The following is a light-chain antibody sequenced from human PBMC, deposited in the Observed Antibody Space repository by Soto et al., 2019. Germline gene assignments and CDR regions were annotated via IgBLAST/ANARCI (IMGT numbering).Light chain of an antibody. Sequence: IQVTQSPSSVSASIGDRVTITCRASQGISGWLAWYQQKPGKAPKLLIYAASSLQSEVPSRFSGSGSGTEFTLTITSLQPEVFATYYCQQVDSFPLSFGGGTKVEIK. CDR1: QGISGW. V-gene: IGKV1-12*01. J-gene: IGKJ4*01. CDR2: AAS. CDR3: QQVDSFPLS.